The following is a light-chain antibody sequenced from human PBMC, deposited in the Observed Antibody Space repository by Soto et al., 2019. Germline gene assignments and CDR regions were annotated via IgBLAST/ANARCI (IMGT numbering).Light chain of an antibody. CDR1: SSDVGGYNF. Sequence: QSALTQPASVSGTPGQSITIACTGTSSDVGGYNFVSWYQQHPGKAPKLMIYDVTIRPSGVSSRFSGFKSGNTASLTISGLQAEDEADYYCSSYTSSSTLVFGTGTKLTVL. J-gene: IGLJ1*01. CDR2: DVT. V-gene: IGLV2-14*01. CDR3: SSYTSSSTLV.